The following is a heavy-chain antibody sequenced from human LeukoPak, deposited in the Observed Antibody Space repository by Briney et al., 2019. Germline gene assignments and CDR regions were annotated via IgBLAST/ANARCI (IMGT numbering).Heavy chain of an antibody. J-gene: IGHJ4*02. Sequence: PGGSLRLSCAASGFTFSSYWMSWVRQAPGKGLEWVANIKQDGSEKYYVDSVKGRFTISRDNAKNSLYLQMNSLRAEDTAVYYCARDGPGVTTARDYFDYWGQGTLVTVSS. CDR1: GFTFSSYW. V-gene: IGHV3-7*01. CDR3: ARDGPGVTTARDYFDY. D-gene: IGHD4-17*01. CDR2: IKQDGSEK.